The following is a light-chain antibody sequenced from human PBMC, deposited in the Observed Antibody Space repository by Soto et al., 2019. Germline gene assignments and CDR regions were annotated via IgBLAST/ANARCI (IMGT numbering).Light chain of an antibody. Sequence: DIQMTQSPSSLSASVGDRVTITCRASQSISSYLNWYQQRPGKAPKVLIYGASTLQSGVPSRFSGSGSGTEFTLTISSLQPEDFAIYFCQQTYNSSPYTFGQGTKLEIK. CDR2: GAS. V-gene: IGKV1-39*01. CDR1: QSISSY. J-gene: IGKJ2*01. CDR3: QQTYNSSPYT.